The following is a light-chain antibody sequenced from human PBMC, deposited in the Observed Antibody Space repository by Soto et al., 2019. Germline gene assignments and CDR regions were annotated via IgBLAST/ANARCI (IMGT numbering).Light chain of an antibody. CDR1: SSNIVNNY. V-gene: IGLV1-51*01. Sequence: QSVLTQPPSVSAAPGQKVTISCSGSSSNIVNNYVSWYQQLPGTAPKLLIYDNNKRPSGIPDRFSGSKSGTSATLGITGLQTGREADYYCGNWDSSLSAYVFGTGTKVTVL. J-gene: IGLJ1*01. CDR3: GNWDSSLSAYV. CDR2: DNN.